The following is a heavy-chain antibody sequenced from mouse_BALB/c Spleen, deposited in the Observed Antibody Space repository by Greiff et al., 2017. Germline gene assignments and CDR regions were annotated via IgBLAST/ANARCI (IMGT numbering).Heavy chain of an antibody. CDR1: GFTFNTYA. CDR3: VRHWGGGDGYYDPMDY. V-gene: IGHV10-1*02. Sequence: EVQLVESGGGLVQPKGSLKLSCAASGFTFNTYAMNWVRQAPGKGLEWVARIRSKSNNYATYYADSVKDRFTISRDDSQSMLYLQMNNLKTEDTAMDYCVRHWGGGDGYYDPMDYWGQGTSVTVSS. D-gene: IGHD2-3*01. J-gene: IGHJ4*01. CDR2: IRSKSNNYAT.